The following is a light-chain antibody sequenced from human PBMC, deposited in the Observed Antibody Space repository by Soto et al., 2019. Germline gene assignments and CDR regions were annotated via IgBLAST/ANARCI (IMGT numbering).Light chain of an antibody. Sequence: DIQMTQSPSSLSASVGDRVTIPCRASQTISNYLHWYQQSPGKAPNLLIYLASNLQSGVPSRFSGSGSGTDFTLTISILQPEDFATYYCQQSYIAPQTFGQGTKIEIK. J-gene: IGKJ1*01. CDR3: QQSYIAPQT. CDR1: QTISNY. V-gene: IGKV1-39*01. CDR2: LAS.